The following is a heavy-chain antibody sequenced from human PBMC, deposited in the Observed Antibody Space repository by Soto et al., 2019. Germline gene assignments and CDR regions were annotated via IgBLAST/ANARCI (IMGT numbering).Heavy chain of an antibody. D-gene: IGHD5-18*01. CDR2: IIPFSGAA. CDR1: GGTFSNYG. Sequence: QVQLVQSGAEVKKPGSSVKVSCKASGGTFSNYGLDWVRQAPGQGLEWMGGIIPFSGAANYAQKFQGRVTITADESTSTAYMELSSLRSEDTAVYYCTGELQYSYDSWFDPWGQGSLVTVSS. V-gene: IGHV1-69*01. CDR3: TGELQYSYDSWFDP. J-gene: IGHJ5*02.